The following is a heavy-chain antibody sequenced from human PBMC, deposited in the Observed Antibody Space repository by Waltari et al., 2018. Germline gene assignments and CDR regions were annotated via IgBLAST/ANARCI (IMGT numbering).Heavy chain of an antibody. Sequence: QVQLVQSGAEVKRPGSSVKVSCKASGGTFSSYAISWVRQAPGQGLEWMGRIIPIFGTANYAQKVQGRVTITADKATSTAYMERSSLRSEDTAVYYCATAGYNWNDLGFDYWGQGTLVTVSS. CDR2: IIPIFGTA. CDR1: GGTFSSYA. CDR3: ATAGYNWNDLGFDY. J-gene: IGHJ4*02. D-gene: IGHD1-1*01. V-gene: IGHV1-69*13.